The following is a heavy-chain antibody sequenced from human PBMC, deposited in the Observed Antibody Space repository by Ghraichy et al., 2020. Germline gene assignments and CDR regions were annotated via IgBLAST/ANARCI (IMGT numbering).Heavy chain of an antibody. J-gene: IGHJ4*02. CDR3: ARDDPNGSGFYY. Sequence: LSLTCAASGFTFSSYGMHWVRQAPGKGLEWVAVIWYDGSNKYYADSVKGRFTISRDNSKNTLYLQMNSLRAEDTAVYYCARDDPNGSGFYYWGQGTLVTVSS. CDR2: IWYDGSNK. CDR1: GFTFSSYG. D-gene: IGHD3-10*01. V-gene: IGHV3-33*01.